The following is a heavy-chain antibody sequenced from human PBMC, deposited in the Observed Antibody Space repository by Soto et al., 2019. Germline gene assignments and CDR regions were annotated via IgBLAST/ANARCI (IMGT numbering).Heavy chain of an antibody. CDR2: ISYDGSNK. Sequence: GGSLRLSCAASGFTFSSDGMHWVRQAPGKGLEWVAVISYDGSNKYYADSVKGRFTISRDNSKNTLYLQMNSLRAEDTAVYYWAKEGTVMTYGWGSYIPEDQYYFDYWGREPLVTVSS. CDR3: AKEGTVMTYGWGSYIPEDQYYFDY. J-gene: IGHJ4*02. D-gene: IGHD3-10*01. V-gene: IGHV3-30*18. CDR1: GFTFSSDG.